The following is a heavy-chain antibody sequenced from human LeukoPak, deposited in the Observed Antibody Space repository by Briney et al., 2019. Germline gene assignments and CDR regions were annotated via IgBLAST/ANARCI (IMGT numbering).Heavy chain of an antibody. CDR3: ARGRSGYHNT. D-gene: IGHD5-12*01. V-gene: IGHV3-66*01. Sequence: GESLRLSCAASGFSLCSNYMTWVRQAPGKGLEGVSLIYSGRSTYYPDSLKGRFTISRDNSKKTLYLPMNSLSAEDTAVYYCARGRSGYHNTGGQGTLVTVSS. CDR2: IYSGRST. CDR1: GFSLCSNY. J-gene: IGHJ4*02.